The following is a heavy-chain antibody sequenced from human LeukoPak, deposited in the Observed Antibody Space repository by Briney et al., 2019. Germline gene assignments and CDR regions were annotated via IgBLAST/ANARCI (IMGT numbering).Heavy chain of an antibody. Sequence: GGSLRLSCAASGFTFSSYEMNWVRQAPGKGLEWVSCISSSGSTIYYADSVKGRFTISRDNAKNSLYLQMNSLRAEDTAVYYCARGGSWYRYYYYYYMDVWGKGTTVTVSS. V-gene: IGHV3-48*03. D-gene: IGHD6-13*01. CDR3: ARGGSWYRYYYYYYMDV. CDR2: ISSSGSTI. J-gene: IGHJ6*03. CDR1: GFTFSSYE.